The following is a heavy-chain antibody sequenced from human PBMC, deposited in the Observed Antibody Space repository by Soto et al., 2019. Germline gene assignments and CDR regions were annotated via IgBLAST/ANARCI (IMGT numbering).Heavy chain of an antibody. J-gene: IGHJ4*02. V-gene: IGHV3-74*01. Sequence: GGSLRLSCAVSGFTFSSDWMHWVRQAPGKGLVWVSRINSDGSSTSYADSVKGRFTVSRDNSKNTLYLQMNSLRAEDTAVFYCAKERSSGWSFDYWGQGTLVTVSS. CDR3: AKERSSGWSFDY. CDR2: INSDGSST. CDR1: GFTFSSDW. D-gene: IGHD6-19*01.